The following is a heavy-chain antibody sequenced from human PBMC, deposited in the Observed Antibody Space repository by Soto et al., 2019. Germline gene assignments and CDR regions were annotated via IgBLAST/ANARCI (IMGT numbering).Heavy chain of an antibody. CDR3: ARRYMDV. V-gene: IGHV3-7*01. Sequence: EVQLVESGGGLVQPGGSLRLSCAASGFMLSSYWMHWVRQVPGKGLEWVANINQDGSVKYYVDSVRGRFTISRDNVKNSLYMKMNSLRAEDPAVYYCARRYMDVWGKGTTVTVSS. J-gene: IGHJ6*03. CDR1: GFMLSSYW. CDR2: INQDGSVK.